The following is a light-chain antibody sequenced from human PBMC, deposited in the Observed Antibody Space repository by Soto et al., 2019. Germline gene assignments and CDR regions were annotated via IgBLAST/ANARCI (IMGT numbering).Light chain of an antibody. V-gene: IGLV2-14*03. J-gene: IGLJ2*01. CDR2: DVS. CDR1: SSDIGGYNY. CDR3: SSYTTSSTLMI. Sequence: QSVLTQPASVSGSPGQSITISCTGTSSDIGGYNYVSWYQQHPGKAPKLIIYDVSHRPSGISSRFSASKSGNVASLTISGLQTDDEADYYCSSYTTSSTLMIFGGGTKLTVL.